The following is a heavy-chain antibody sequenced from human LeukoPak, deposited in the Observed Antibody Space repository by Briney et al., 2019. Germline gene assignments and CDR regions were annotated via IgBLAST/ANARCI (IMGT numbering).Heavy chain of an antibody. V-gene: IGHV4-61*01. Sequence: SETLSLTCTVSAGSISSGSYYRSWIRQPPGKGLEWIGYIYYSGSTNYNPSLKSRVTISVDTSKNQFSLKLSSVTAADTAVYYCARDHGGYSYGFPETFDIWGQGTMVTVSS. D-gene: IGHD5-18*01. CDR3: ARDHGGYSYGFPETFDI. J-gene: IGHJ3*02. CDR2: IYYSGST. CDR1: AGSISSGSYY.